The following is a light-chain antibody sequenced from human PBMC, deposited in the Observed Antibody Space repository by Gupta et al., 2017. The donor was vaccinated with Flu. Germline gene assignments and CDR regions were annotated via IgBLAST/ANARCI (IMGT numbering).Light chain of an antibody. CDR3: QSYNSITREVV. Sequence: NFMLTQPHSVSESPGKTVPISCPRTSRSIAPPYVQWSQQLPGRSPTTVIYEDNRRHSGVPDRFSGSIDSSFNSASLTIAGLNTEDEADYYCQSYNSITREVVFSGGTRLTVL. V-gene: IGLV6-57*01. CDR1: SRSIAPPY. CDR2: EDN. J-gene: IGLJ2*01.